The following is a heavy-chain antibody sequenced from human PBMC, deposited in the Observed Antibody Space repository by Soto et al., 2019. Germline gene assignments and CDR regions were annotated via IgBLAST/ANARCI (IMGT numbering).Heavy chain of an antibody. Sequence: SVNVSCKASGGTFSSYAISWVRQAPGQGLEWMGGIIPIFGTANYAQKFQGRVTITADESTSTAYMELSSLRSEDTAVYYCVKDYYDSSGYAYWGQGTLVTVSS. CDR2: IIPIFGTA. J-gene: IGHJ4*02. D-gene: IGHD3-22*01. CDR1: GGTFSSYA. CDR3: VKDYYDSSGYAY. V-gene: IGHV1-69*13.